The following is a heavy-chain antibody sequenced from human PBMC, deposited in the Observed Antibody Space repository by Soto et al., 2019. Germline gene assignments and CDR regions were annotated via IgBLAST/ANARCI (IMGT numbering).Heavy chain of an antibody. Sequence: QITLKESGPTLVKPTQTLTLTCTFSGFSLSTSGVGVGWIRQPPGKALEWLALIYWNDDKRYSPSLKSRLTITKDTSKNQVVLTMTNMDPVDTVTYYCAHDFMVRGGTDYWGQGTLVTVSS. CDR1: GFSLSTSGVG. CDR2: IYWNDDK. V-gene: IGHV2-5*01. D-gene: IGHD3-10*01. J-gene: IGHJ4*02. CDR3: AHDFMVRGGTDY.